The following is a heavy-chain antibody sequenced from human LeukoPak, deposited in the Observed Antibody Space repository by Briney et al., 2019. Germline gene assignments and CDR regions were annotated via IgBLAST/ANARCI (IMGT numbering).Heavy chain of an antibody. V-gene: IGHV3-30*04. Sequence: GGSLRLPCAASGFTFSSYAMHWVRQAPGKGLEWVALISYDGSNKYYADSVKGRFTISRDNSKNTLYLQMNSLRAEDTAVYYCATWFGELLTAFDIWGQGTMVTVSS. D-gene: IGHD3-10*01. CDR2: ISYDGSNK. CDR1: GFTFSSYA. J-gene: IGHJ3*02. CDR3: ATWFGELLTAFDI.